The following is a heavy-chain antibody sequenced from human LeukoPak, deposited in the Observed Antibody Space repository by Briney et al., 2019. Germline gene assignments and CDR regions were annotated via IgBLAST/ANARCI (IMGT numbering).Heavy chain of an antibody. D-gene: IGHD3-9*01. CDR2: ISAYNGNT. J-gene: IGHJ4*02. CDR3: ARDLLQYFDWLTMAGY. CDR1: GYTFTSYG. Sequence: ASVKVSCQASGYTFTSYGISWVRQAPGQGLEWMGWISAYNGNTKYAQRLQGRVTITTDTSTTTAYVELRSLRSDDTAVYYCARDLLQYFDWLTMAGYWGQGTLVTVSS. V-gene: IGHV1-18*01.